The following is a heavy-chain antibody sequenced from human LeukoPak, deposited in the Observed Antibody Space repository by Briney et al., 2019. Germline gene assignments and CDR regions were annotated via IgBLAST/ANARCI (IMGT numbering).Heavy chain of an antibody. V-gene: IGHV3-23*01. D-gene: IGHD3-10*01. CDR2: ISGSGGST. Sequence: GGSLRLSCAASGFTFSSYAMSWVRQAPGKGLEWVSAISGSGGSTYYADSVKGRFTISKDNSKNTLYLQMNSLRAEDTAVYYCANLYGSGSYLVYWGQGTLVTVSS. CDR1: GFTFSSYA. CDR3: ANLYGSGSYLVY. J-gene: IGHJ4*02.